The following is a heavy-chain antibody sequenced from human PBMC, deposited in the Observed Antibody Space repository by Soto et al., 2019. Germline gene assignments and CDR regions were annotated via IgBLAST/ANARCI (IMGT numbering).Heavy chain of an antibody. CDR2: IYWDDDK. Sequence: QITLKESGPTLVKPTQTLTLTCTFSGFSLSTSGVGVDWIRQPPGKALEWLALIYWDDDKRYSPSLKSRLTITKDTSKNQVVLTMTNMDPVDTATYYCAHRPPIWFGELLPNWFDPWGQGTLVTVSS. J-gene: IGHJ5*02. CDR1: GFSLSTSGVG. D-gene: IGHD3-10*01. CDR3: AHRPPIWFGELLPNWFDP. V-gene: IGHV2-5*02.